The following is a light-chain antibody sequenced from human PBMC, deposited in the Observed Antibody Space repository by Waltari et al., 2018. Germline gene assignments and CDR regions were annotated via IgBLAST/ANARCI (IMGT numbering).Light chain of an antibody. CDR3: QQYHNWPPLT. V-gene: IGKV3-15*01. Sequence: EIVVTQSPATVSVSPGERVTISCRTSQSASGNFAWYQQKPGQPPRLLIYAASSRASGVPVRFSASGSGTEFTLTISSLQSEDSAVYYCQQYHNWPPLTFGGGTKVEIK. CDR1: QSASGN. J-gene: IGKJ4*01. CDR2: AAS.